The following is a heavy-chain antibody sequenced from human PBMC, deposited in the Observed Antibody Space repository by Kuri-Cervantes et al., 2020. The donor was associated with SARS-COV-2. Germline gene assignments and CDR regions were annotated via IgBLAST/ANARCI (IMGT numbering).Heavy chain of an antibody. J-gene: IGHJ4*03. CDR1: ETTFPNYD. V-gene: IGHV1-8*01. CDR3: ARDSGDWNPDGLDR. D-gene: IGHD1-1*01. Sequence: ASVKVSCKASETTFPNYDINWVRQATGQGLEWMGMVKTNSGNTLYAQIFQGRVTMTRDTSTSTAYMEVSSLSFEDTAIYYCARDSGDWNPDGLDRWGQGTLVTVSS. CDR2: VKTNSGNT.